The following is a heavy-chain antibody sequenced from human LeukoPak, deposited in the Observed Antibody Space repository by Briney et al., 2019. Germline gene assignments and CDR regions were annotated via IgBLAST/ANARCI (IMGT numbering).Heavy chain of an antibody. Sequence: SETLSLTCTVSGGSISSSSYYWGWIRQPPGKGLEWIGSIYYSGSTYYNPSLKSRVTISVDTSKNQFSLKLSSVTAADTAVYYCARAADDFWSGYLNWFDPWGQGTLVTVSS. CDR1: GGSISSSSYY. J-gene: IGHJ5*02. CDR2: IYYSGST. V-gene: IGHV4-39*07. CDR3: ARAADDFWSGYLNWFDP. D-gene: IGHD3-3*01.